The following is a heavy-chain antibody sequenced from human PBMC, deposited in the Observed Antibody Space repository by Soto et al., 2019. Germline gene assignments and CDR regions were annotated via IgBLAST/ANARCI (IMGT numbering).Heavy chain of an antibody. D-gene: IGHD3-3*01. J-gene: IGHJ6*02. CDR2: MNPNSGNT. Sequence: WASVKVSCKASGYTFTSYDINWVRQATGQGLEWMGWMNPNSGNTGYAQKFQGRVTMTRNTSISTAYMELSSLRSEDTAVYYCARAYYDFWSGYLVGSDYYYYGMDVWGQGTTVTVSS. V-gene: IGHV1-8*01. CDR1: GYTFTSYD. CDR3: ARAYYDFWSGYLVGSDYYYYGMDV.